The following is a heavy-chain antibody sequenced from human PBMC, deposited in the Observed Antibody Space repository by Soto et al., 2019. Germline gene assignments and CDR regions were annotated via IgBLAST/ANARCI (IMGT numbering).Heavy chain of an antibody. CDR1: GGSISSYY. D-gene: IGHD4-17*01. J-gene: IGHJ4*02. V-gene: IGHV4-59*08. CDR3: EGKYGDYVDD. Sequence: SETLSLTCTVSGGSISSYYWSWIRQPPGKGLEWIGYIYYSGSTNYNPSLKSRVTISVDTSKNQFSLTLSSVTAADTAVYYREGKYGDYVDDWGQATLVTVSS. CDR2: IYYSGST.